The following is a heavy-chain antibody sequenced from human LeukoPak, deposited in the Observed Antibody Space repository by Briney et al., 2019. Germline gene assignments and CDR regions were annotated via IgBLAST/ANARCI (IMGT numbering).Heavy chain of an antibody. J-gene: IGHJ1*01. Sequence: ASVKVSCKASGYTFTSYYMHWVRQAPGQGLEWMGIINPSGGSTSYAQKFQGRVTMTRDTSTSTVYMELSSLRSEDTAVYYCARSRLGYCSSTSCYDPEYFQHWGQGTLVTVSS. CDR1: GYTFTSYY. D-gene: IGHD2-2*01. CDR3: ARSRLGYCSSTSCYDPEYFQH. V-gene: IGHV1-46*01. CDR2: INPSGGST.